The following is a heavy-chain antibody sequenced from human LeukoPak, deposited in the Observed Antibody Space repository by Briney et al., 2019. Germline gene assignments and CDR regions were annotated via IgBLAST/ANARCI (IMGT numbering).Heavy chain of an antibody. CDR1: GGTFSSYA. D-gene: IGHD2-2*01. J-gene: IGHJ3*02. CDR2: IIPILGIA. V-gene: IGHV1-69*04. CDR3: AREQVDCSSNSCYGNDAFDI. Sequence: SVKVSCKASGGTFSSYAISWVRQAPGQGLEWMGRIIPILGIANYAQKFQGRVTITADKSTSTAYMELSSLRSEDTAVYYCAREQVDCSSNSCYGNDAFDIWGQGTMVTVSS.